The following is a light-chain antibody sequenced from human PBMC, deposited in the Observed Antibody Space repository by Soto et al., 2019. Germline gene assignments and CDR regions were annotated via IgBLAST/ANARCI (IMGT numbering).Light chain of an antibody. J-gene: IGLJ7*01. CDR2: EVS. CDR1: SSDVGSYKL. V-gene: IGLV2-23*02. CDR3: CSYAGTSTHTV. Sequence: QSALTQPASVSGSPGQSITISCTGTSSDVGSYKLVSWYQQHPGKAPKLMISEVSKRPSGISDRFSGSKSGSTASLTISGLQAEDEADYYCCSYAGTSTHTVFGGGTQLTFL.